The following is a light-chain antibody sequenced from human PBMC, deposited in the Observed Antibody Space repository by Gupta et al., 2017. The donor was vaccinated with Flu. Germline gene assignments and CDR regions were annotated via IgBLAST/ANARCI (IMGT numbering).Light chain of an antibody. CDR3: SSYTTSSAFVL. V-gene: IGLV2-14*01. CDR1: NNDVGDYNF. Sequence: QSALTQPASVSGSPRQSITLSCTGPNNDVGDYNFVSWYQQYPGKVPKLIIYDVTNRPSGVSDRFSGSKSGNTASLTISGLQAEDEADYYCSSYTTSSAFVLFGGGTKLTVL. CDR2: DVT. J-gene: IGLJ2*01.